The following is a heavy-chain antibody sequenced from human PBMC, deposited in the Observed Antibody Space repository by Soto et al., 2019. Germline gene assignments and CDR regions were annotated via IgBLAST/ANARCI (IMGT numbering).Heavy chain of an antibody. J-gene: IGHJ6*02. D-gene: IGHD6-19*01. V-gene: IGHV3-30-3*01. CDR1: GFTFSSYA. Sequence: QVQLVESGGGVVQPGRSLRLSCAASGFTFSSYAMHWVRQAPGKGLEWVAVISYDGSNKYYADSVKGRFTISRDNSKNTLYLQMNSLRAEDTAVYYCARDRALGLWLVLGGMDVWGQGTTVTVSS. CDR3: ARDRALGLWLVLGGMDV. CDR2: ISYDGSNK.